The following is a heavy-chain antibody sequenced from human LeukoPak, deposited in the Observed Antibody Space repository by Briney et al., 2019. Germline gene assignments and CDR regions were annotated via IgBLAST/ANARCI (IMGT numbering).Heavy chain of an antibody. J-gene: IGHJ4*02. CDR3: ATSGLWGFYFNY. V-gene: IGHV3-30-3*01. D-gene: IGHD6-19*01. CDR1: GFTFSSYA. Sequence: GGSLRLSCAASGFTFSSYAMHWVRQAPGKGLEWVAVISYDGSNKYYADSVKGRFTISRDNSKNTLYLQMNSLRAEDTAVYYCATSGLWGFYFNYWGQGTLVTVSS. CDR2: ISYDGSNK.